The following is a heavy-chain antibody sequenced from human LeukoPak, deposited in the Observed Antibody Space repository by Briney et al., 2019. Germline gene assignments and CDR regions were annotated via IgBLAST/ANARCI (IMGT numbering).Heavy chain of an antibody. D-gene: IGHD3-10*01. Sequence: SETLSLTCTVSGGFISSGTYYWGWIRQPPGKGLEWIGSDYYSGSTYYNPSLKSRVTISVDTSKNQFSLKLSSVTAADTAVYYCARVLPGSGYFDYWGQGTLVTVSS. CDR2: DYYSGST. CDR1: GGFISSGTYY. CDR3: ARVLPGSGYFDY. V-gene: IGHV4-39*07. J-gene: IGHJ4*02.